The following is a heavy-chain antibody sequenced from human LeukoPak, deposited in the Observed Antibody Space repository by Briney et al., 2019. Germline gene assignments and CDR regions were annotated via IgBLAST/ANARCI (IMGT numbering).Heavy chain of an antibody. CDR1: GFTFSYG. V-gene: IGHV3-23*01. J-gene: IGHJ6*02. CDR2: ISGGGGTT. CDR3: TTALLWFGEFVDPVDV. D-gene: IGHD3-10*01. Sequence: GGSLRLSCEASGFTFSYGMSWVRQAPGKGLEWVSVISGGGGTTYYADSVKGRFSISRDNSKNTVYLQMNSLRAEDTAVYYCTTALLWFGEFVDPVDVWGQGTTVTVSS.